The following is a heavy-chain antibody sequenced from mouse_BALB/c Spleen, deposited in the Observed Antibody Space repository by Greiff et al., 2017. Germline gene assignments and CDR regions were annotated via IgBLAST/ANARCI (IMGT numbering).Heavy chain of an antibody. D-gene: IGHD1-1*01. V-gene: IGHV5-9-4*01. J-gene: IGHJ3*01. CDR2: ISSGGSYT. Sequence: EVKLMESGGGLVKPGGSLKLSCAASGFTFSSYAMSWVRQSPEKRLEWVAEISSGGSYTYYPDTVTGRFTISRDNAKNTLYLEMSSLRSEDTAMYYCARLSNYYGSSYGFAYWGQGTLVTVSA. CDR3: ARLSNYYGSSYGFAY. CDR1: GFTFSSYA.